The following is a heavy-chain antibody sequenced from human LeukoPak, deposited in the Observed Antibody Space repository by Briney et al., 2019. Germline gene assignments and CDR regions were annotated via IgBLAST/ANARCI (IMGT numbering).Heavy chain of an antibody. V-gene: IGHV3-23*01. D-gene: IGHD3-22*01. CDR1: GFTFSTLA. Sequence: GGSLRLSCAASGFTFSTLAMSWVRQAPGKGLEWVSVISGSGDSTYYADSVKGRFTISRDNSKNTLYLQMNSLRAEDTAVYYCAKKLDYDSSGYLGAYFDYWGQGTLVTVSS. CDR3: AKKLDYDSSGYLGAYFDY. J-gene: IGHJ4*02. CDR2: ISGSGDST.